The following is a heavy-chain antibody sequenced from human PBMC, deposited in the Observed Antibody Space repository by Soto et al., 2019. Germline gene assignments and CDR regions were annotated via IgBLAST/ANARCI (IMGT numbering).Heavy chain of an antibody. V-gene: IGHV1-2*04. D-gene: IGHD6-19*01. CDR3: ARAPLFALAGTAAFDI. J-gene: IGHJ3*02. CDR2: INPNSGGT. Sequence: ASVKVSCKASGYTFTGYYMHWVRQAPGQGLEWMGWINPNSGGTNYAQKFQGWVTMTRDTSISTAYMELSRLRSDDTAVYYCARAPLFALAGTAAFDIRGQGTMVTVSS. CDR1: GYTFTGYY.